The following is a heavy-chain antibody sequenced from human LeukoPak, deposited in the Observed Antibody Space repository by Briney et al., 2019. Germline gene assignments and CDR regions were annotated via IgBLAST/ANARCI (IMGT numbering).Heavy chain of an antibody. CDR2: IIPIFGTA. CDR3: ARDSTLRSFDY. CDR1: GGIFSSYA. V-gene: IGHV1-69*06. D-gene: IGHD4-17*01. J-gene: IGHJ4*02. Sequence: ASVKVSCKASGGIFSSYAISWVRQAPGQGLEWMGGIIPIFGTANYAQKFQGRVTITADKSTSTAYMELSSLRSEDTAVYYCARDSTLRSFDYWGQGTLVTVSS.